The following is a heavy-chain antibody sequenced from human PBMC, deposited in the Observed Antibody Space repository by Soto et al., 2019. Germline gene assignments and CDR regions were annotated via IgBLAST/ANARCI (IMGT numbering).Heavy chain of an antibody. J-gene: IGHJ6*02. CDR3: ARGDIVVVPAAMGPSFYYYYGMDV. CDR2: INHSGST. D-gene: IGHD2-2*01. CDR1: GGSFSGYY. Sequence: SETLSLTCAVCGGSFSGYYWSWIRQPPGKGLEWIGEINHSGSTNYNPSLKSRVTISVDTSKNQFSLKLSSVTAADTAVYYCARGDIVVVPAAMGPSFYYYYGMDVWGQGTTVTVSS. V-gene: IGHV4-34*01.